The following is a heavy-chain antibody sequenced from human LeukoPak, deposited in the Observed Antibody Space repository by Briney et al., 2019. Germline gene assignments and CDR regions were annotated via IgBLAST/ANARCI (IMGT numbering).Heavy chain of an antibody. Sequence: GGSLRLSCAASSFTFNSYWMSWVRQAPGKGLEWVANIKQDGSEMQYVDSVKGRFTISRDNAKNSLYLQMKSLRAEDTAVYYCARYRVGGGFCRGGSCYGNAFDIWGQGTLVTVFS. D-gene: IGHD2-15*01. CDR3: ARYRVGGGFCRGGSCYGNAFDI. CDR2: IKQDGSEM. CDR1: SFTFNSYW. V-gene: IGHV3-7*03. J-gene: IGHJ3*02.